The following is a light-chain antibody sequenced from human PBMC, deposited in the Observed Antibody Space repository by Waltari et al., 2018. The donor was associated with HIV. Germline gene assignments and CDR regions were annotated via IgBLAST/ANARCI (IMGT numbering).Light chain of an antibody. CDR2: DVS. V-gene: IGKV3-11*01. CDR3: QQRSNWPPMFT. J-gene: IGKJ2*01. CDR1: QSVGSS. Sequence: EIVLTQSPATLSLSPGERATLSCGASQSVGSSLAWYQQKPGQAPRLLIYDVSNRASGIPARFSGSGSGTDFTLTISSLEPEDFAVYYCQQRSNWPPMFTFGQGTRLEIK.